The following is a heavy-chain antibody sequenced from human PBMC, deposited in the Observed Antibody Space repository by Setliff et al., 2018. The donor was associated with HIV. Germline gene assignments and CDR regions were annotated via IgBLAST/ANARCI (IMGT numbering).Heavy chain of an antibody. CDR1: GYSFTDYY. CDR2: INPKSDGT. CDR3: ARAQGNFGNSLIVLEIAANTDDAFDI. J-gene: IGHJ3*02. D-gene: IGHD2-8*02. V-gene: IGHV1-2*04. Sequence: ASVKVSCKASGYSFTDYYIHWVRQAPGQGLEWMGWINPKSDGTNYAQKFQGWITMTRDTSISTAYMELSRLSFDDTAVYYCARAQGNFGNSLIVLEIAANTDDAFDIWGQGTMVTVSS.